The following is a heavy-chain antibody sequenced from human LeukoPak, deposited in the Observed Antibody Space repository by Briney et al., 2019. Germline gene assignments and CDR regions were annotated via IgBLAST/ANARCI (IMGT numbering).Heavy chain of an antibody. V-gene: IGHV1/OR15-1*01. J-gene: IGHJ5*02. CDR3: ARLSSHYGDYKVDP. Sequence: ASVKVSCKASGYTFTGYYMHWVRQAPGQELGWMGRINPNSGGTNYAQKFQGRGTMTRYTSISTAYTELSSLRSEDTAVYYCARLSSHYGDYKVDPWGQGTLVTVSS. CDR2: INPNSGGT. CDR1: GYTFTGYY. D-gene: IGHD4-17*01.